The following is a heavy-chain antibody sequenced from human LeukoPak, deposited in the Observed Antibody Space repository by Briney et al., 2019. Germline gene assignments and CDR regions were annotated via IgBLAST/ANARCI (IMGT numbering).Heavy chain of an antibody. V-gene: IGHV3-23*01. CDR2: IRSDGATR. D-gene: IGHD6-19*01. J-gene: IGHJ4*02. CDR3: AKAYHDSGCLIDY. CDR1: GISFSNYA. Sequence: GGSLRLSCAVSGISFSNYAMAWVRQAQGKGLEWVASIRSDGATRDYAGSVKGRFTISRDNSKNTLYLQLNSLRAEDTAVYYCAKAYHDSGCLIDYWGRGTLVTVSS.